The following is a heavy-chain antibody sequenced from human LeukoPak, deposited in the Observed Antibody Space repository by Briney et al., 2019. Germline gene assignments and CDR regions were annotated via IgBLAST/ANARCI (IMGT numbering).Heavy chain of an antibody. CDR3: ARGFHRRLYDSSAYYSY. V-gene: IGHV3-48*01. CDR1: GFTFSSYG. Sequence: PGGSLRLSCAASGFTFSSYGMTWVRQAPGKGLEWVSYISSSSGTIYYADSLKGRFTISRDNAKNSLYLQMNSLRAEDTAVYYCARGFHRRLYDSSAYYSYWGQGTLVTVSS. J-gene: IGHJ4*02. CDR2: ISSSSGTI. D-gene: IGHD3-22*01.